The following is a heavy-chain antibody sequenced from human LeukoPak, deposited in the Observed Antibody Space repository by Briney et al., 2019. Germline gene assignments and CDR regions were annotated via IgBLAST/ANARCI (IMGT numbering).Heavy chain of an antibody. Sequence: GGSLRLSCAASGFTFSRYAVSWVRQAPGKGLEWVSAMSGSGTDSYYADSVRGRFTISRDNSKNTLYLQMNSLRAEDTALYFCAKGLYHYYGSGSYTLDYWGQGTQVTVSS. J-gene: IGHJ4*02. D-gene: IGHD3-10*01. V-gene: IGHV3-23*01. CDR2: MSGSGTDS. CDR3: AKGLYHYYGSGSYTLDY. CDR1: GFTFSRYA.